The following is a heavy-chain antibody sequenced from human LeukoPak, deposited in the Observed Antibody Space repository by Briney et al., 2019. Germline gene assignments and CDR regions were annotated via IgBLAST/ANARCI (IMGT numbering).Heavy chain of an antibody. CDR2: IWYDGNNK. Sequence: PGRSLRLSCAASGFTFSSYGMHWVRQAPDKGLEWVAVIWYDGNNKYYADSVKGRFTISRDNAKNSLYLQMNSLRAEDTAVYYCARSGGDCWGQGTLVTVSS. V-gene: IGHV3-33*01. J-gene: IGHJ4*02. D-gene: IGHD2-15*01. CDR3: ARSGGDC. CDR1: GFTFSSYG.